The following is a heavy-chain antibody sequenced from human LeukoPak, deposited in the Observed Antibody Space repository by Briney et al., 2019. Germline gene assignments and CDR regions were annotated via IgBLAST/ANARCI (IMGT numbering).Heavy chain of an antibody. J-gene: IGHJ4*02. CDR3: ARLGAHSGFDY. CDR1: GYTFTSYW. Sequence: ASVKVSCKASGYTFTSYWIGWVRQMPGKGLEWMGIIYPGDSDTRYSPSFQGQVTISADKSISTAYLQWSSLKASDTAMYYCARLGAHSGFDYWGQGTLVTVSS. CDR2: IYPGDSDT. V-gene: IGHV5-51*01. D-gene: IGHD1-26*01.